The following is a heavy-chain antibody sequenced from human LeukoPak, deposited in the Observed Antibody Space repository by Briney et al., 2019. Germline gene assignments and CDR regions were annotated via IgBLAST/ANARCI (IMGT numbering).Heavy chain of an antibody. CDR1: GYTFTSYY. CDR2: INPSGGST. V-gene: IGHV1-46*01. Sequence: GASVKVSCKASGYTFTSYYMHWVRQAPGQGLEWMGIINPSGGSTSYAQKFQGRVTMTRDTSISTAYMELSRLRSDDTAVYYCAREYSSGWYSNDYWGQGTLVTVSS. D-gene: IGHD6-19*01. CDR3: AREYSSGWYSNDY. J-gene: IGHJ4*02.